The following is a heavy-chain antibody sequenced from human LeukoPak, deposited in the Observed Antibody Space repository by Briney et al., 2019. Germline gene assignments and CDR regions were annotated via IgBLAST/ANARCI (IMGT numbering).Heavy chain of an antibody. J-gene: IGHJ4*02. CDR3: ARSRYPRYYFDY. V-gene: IGHV3-53*04. CDR2: IYSGGST. CDR1: GFTVSSNY. D-gene: IGHD1-14*01. Sequence: GGSLRLSCAASGFTVSSNYMSWVRQAPGKGLEWVSVIYSGGSTYYADSVKGRFTTSRHNSKNTLYLQMNSLRAEDTAVYYCARSRYPRYYFDYWGQGTLVTVSS.